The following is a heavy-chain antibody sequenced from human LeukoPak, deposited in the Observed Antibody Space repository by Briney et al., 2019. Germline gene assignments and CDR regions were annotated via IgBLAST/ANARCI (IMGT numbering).Heavy chain of an antibody. CDR3: ARGDYYDSSGLLTD. CDR2: INPNSGGT. D-gene: IGHD3-22*01. CDR1: GYTFTGYY. J-gene: IGHJ4*02. Sequence: ASVKVSCKASGYTFTGYYMHWVRQAPGQGLEGMGWINPNSGGTNYAQKFQGRVTMTRDTSISTAYMELSRLRSDDTAVYYCARGDYYDSSGLLTDWGQGTLVTVSS. V-gene: IGHV1-2*02.